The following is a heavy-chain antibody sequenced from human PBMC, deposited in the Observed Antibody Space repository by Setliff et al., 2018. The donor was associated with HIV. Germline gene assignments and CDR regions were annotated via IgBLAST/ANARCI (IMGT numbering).Heavy chain of an antibody. CDR1: GGSISTTSYY. D-gene: IGHD5-12*01. J-gene: IGHJ4*02. Sequence: KPSETLSLTCIVSGGSISTTSYYWSWIRQAPGQPPNKGLEWIGNIYYSGNTNYNPSLESRVTISIDTSKSQFSLKLTSVTTADTAMYYWAGRGGYNDWYFDYWGQGALVTVSS. CDR3: AGRGGYNDWYFDY. CDR2: IYYSGNT. V-gene: IGHV4-61*05.